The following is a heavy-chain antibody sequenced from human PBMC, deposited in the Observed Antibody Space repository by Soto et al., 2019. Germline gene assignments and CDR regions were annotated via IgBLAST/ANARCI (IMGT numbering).Heavy chain of an antibody. D-gene: IGHD4-17*01. Sequence: QVQLQESGPGLVKPSGTLSLTCAVSGGSISSDHWWNWVRQPPGQGLEWIGEVFRSGSTPYDPSLQSRVTISIDMSKHQCSLTLTSVTAADTAMYYCAINGVYSLGSWGQGTLVTVSS. CDR2: VFRSGST. V-gene: IGHV4-4*02. CDR1: GGSISSDHW. CDR3: AINGVYSLGS. J-gene: IGHJ5*02.